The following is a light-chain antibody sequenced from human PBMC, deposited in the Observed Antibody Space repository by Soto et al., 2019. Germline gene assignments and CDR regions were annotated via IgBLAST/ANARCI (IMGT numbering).Light chain of an antibody. CDR2: DVS. V-gene: IGLV2-14*01. CDR1: SSDVGGYNY. CDR3: SSYTSSSFG. J-gene: IGLJ2*01. Sequence: QSVLTQPASVSGSPGQSITISCTGTSSDVGGYNYVSWYQQHPGKAPKLMIYDVSNRPSGVSNRFSGSKSGNTASLTISGLQAEDEADYYCSSYTSSSFGFGGGTQLTVL.